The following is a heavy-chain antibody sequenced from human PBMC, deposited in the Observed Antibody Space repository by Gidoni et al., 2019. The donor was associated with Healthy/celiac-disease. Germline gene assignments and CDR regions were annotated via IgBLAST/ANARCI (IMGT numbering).Heavy chain of an antibody. CDR2: IKQDGRKR. CDR3: VRDDTGMDPLDDFDI. D-gene: IGHD5-18*01. CDR1: GSTLSSYW. J-gene: IGHJ3*02. Sequence: DVPLVEPGGGLVQPAGSLRLSCAASGSTLSSYWRSWVRQAPGKGLEWVARIKQDGRKRYYMDSVKGRFTISRDNARKSVHVQMNRLRAEDTAIYYCVRDDTGMDPLDDFDIWGQGTMVTVSS. V-gene: IGHV3-7*03.